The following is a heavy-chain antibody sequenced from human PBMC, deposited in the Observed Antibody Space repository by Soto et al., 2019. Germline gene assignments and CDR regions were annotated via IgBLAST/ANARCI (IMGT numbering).Heavy chain of an antibody. V-gene: IGHV3-23*01. J-gene: IGHJ4*02. Sequence: EVQMLESGGGLVRPGGSLRLSCAGPEFTFRTYGMSWVRQAPGKGLEWVSGISVGGTKTMYADSVRGRFTIFKDNSKNTLYLQMNNLRVEDTARYYCAKDPNGDYIRAFDAWGQGALVIVAS. D-gene: IGHD4-17*01. CDR2: ISVGGTKT. CDR3: AKDPNGDYIRAFDA. CDR1: EFTFRTYG.